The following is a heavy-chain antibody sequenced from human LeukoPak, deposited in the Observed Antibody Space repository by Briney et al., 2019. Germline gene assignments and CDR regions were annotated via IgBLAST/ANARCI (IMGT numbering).Heavy chain of an antibody. CDR3: ARAVDSSGRYVSIGLDY. CDR1: GYTFTSYG. CDR2: ISAYNGNT. D-gene: IGHD6-19*01. J-gene: IGHJ4*02. V-gene: IGHV1-18*01. Sequence: GASVKVSCKASGYTFTSYGISWVRQAPGQGLEWMGWISAYNGNTNYAQKLQGRVTMTTDTSTSTAYMELRSLRSDDTAVYYCARAVDSSGRYVSIGLDYWGQGTLVTVSS.